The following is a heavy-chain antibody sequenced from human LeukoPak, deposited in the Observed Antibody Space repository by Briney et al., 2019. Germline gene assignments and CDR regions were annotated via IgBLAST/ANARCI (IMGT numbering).Heavy chain of an antibody. Sequence: PGGSLRLSCQASGFPFSTFPMGWVRQAPGKGLEWVSTLSGDGSDTYYADSVKGRFTISRDTSKNTLFLQMNSLRADDTAIYYCTKGGHGDYWGQGTMVTVSS. D-gene: IGHD2-21*02. J-gene: IGHJ4*02. V-gene: IGHV3-23*01. CDR3: TKGGHGDY. CDR2: LSGDGSDT. CDR1: GFPFSTFP.